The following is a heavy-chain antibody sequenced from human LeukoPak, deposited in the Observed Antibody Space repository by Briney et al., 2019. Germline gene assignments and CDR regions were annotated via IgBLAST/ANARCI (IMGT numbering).Heavy chain of an antibody. CDR1: GGSFSGYY. D-gene: IGHD6-19*01. CDR3: AREVIAVITGGYYYYGMDV. V-gene: IGHV4-34*01. CDR2: INHSGST. Sequence: SETLSLTCAVYGGSFSGYYWSWIRQPPGKGLEWIGEINHSGSTNYNPSLKSRVTISVDTSKNQFSLKLSSVTAADTAVYYCAREVIAVITGGYYYYGMDVWGQGTTVTVSS. J-gene: IGHJ6*02.